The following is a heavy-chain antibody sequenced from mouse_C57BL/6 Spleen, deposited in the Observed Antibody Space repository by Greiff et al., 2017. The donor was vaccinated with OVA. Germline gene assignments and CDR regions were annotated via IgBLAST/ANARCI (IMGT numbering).Heavy chain of an antibody. Sequence: EVQLQQSGPGLVKPSQSLSLTCSVTGYSITSGYYWNWIRQFPGNKLEWMGYISYDGSNNYNPSLKNRISITRDTSKNQFFLKLNSVTTEDTATYYCARRVSEYYFDYWGQGTTLTVSS. J-gene: IGHJ2*01. V-gene: IGHV3-6*01. CDR3: ARRVSEYYFDY. CDR1: GYSITSGYY. D-gene: IGHD6-1*01. CDR2: ISYDGSN.